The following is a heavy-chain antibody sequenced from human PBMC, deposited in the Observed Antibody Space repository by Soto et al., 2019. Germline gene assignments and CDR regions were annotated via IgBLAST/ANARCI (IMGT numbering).Heavy chain of an antibody. D-gene: IGHD4-17*01. CDR1: GFTFSSYS. CDR3: ARGDYGGNPDAPTFDY. CDR2: ISSSSSTI. J-gene: IGHJ4*02. V-gene: IGHV3-48*01. Sequence: PGGSLRLSCAASGFTFSSYSMNWVRQAPGKGLEWVSYISSSSSTIYYADSVKGRFTISRDNAKNSLYLQMNSLRAEDTAVYYCARGDYGGNPDAPTFDYWGQGTLVTVSS.